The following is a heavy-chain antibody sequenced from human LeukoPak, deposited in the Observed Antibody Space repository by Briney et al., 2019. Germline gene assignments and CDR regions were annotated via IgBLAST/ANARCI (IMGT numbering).Heavy chain of an antibody. CDR3: AREGYGDYLDY. Sequence: PGGSLRLSCAASGFTFSNYNMIWVRQAPGKGLESVSYISSSGSIMHYADSVRGRFTISRDNAKKSLYLQMNSLRAEDTAVYYCAREGYGDYLDYWGQGTLVTVSS. CDR2: ISSSGSIM. D-gene: IGHD4-17*01. V-gene: IGHV3-48*01. CDR1: GFTFSNYN. J-gene: IGHJ4*02.